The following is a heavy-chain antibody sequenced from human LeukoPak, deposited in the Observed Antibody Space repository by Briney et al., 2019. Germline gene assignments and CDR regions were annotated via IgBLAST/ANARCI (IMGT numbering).Heavy chain of an antibody. Sequence: PSETLSLTCTVSGGSISSYYWSWIRQPPGKGLEWIGYIYHSGSTNYNPSLKSRVTISVDTSKNQFSLGLSSVTAADTAVYYCACLTTADAFDIWGQGTMVTVSS. J-gene: IGHJ3*02. CDR3: ACLTTADAFDI. CDR2: IYHSGST. CDR1: GGSISSYY. D-gene: IGHD3-22*01. V-gene: IGHV4-59*01.